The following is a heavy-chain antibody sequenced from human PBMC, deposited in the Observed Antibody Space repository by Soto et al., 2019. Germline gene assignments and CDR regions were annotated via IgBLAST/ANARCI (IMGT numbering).Heavy chain of an antibody. D-gene: IGHD3-9*01. J-gene: IGHJ3*02. CDR3: AKVSHYDILTGHDAFDI. V-gene: IGHV3-23*01. CDR1: GFTFSCYA. CDR2: ISSSGGST. Sequence: PGGSLRLSCAASGFTFSCYAMHWVRQAPGEGLEWVSAISSSGGSTYYANSVKGRFTISRDNSKNTLYLQMNSLRAEDTAVYYCAKVSHYDILTGHDAFDIWGQGTMVTVSS.